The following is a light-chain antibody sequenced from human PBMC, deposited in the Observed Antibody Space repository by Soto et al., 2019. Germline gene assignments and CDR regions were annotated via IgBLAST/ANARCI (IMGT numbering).Light chain of an antibody. Sequence: EIVLTQSPATLSLSPGERATLSCRASQSVGRYLAWYQQKPGQSPRLLIYDTSNRATGIPARFSGSGSGTNFTLTISNLEPADLAVYYCQQRAEWPRAFGQGTKVEI. V-gene: IGKV3-11*01. CDR1: QSVGRY. J-gene: IGKJ1*01. CDR3: QQRAEWPRA. CDR2: DTS.